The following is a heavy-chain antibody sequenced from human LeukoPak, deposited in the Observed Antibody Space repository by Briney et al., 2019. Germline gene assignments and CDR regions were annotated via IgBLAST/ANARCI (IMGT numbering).Heavy chain of an antibody. CDR1: GFTFDDYA. J-gene: IGHJ4*02. D-gene: IGHD5-24*01. V-gene: IGHV3-9*01. CDR2: ISWNSGST. Sequence: GGSLRLSCAASGFTFDDYAMYWVRQAPGKGLEWVSGISWNSGSTGYADSVKGRFTISRDNAKNSLYLQMNSLRAEDTALYYCVREARESGGFDYWGQGTLVTVSS. CDR3: VREARESGGFDY.